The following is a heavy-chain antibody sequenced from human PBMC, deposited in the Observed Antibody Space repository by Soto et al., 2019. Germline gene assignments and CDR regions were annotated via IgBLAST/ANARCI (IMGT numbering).Heavy chain of an antibody. J-gene: IGHJ4*02. Sequence: SETLSLTCAVSGGSISSSNWWSWIRQPPGKGLEWIGYIYYSGNPNYSPSLKSRVTISVDTSKNQFSLKLRSVTAADTAVYYCARRSFYGDYVDYWGQGTLVTVSS. CDR1: GGSISSSNW. CDR3: ARRSFYGDYVDY. V-gene: IGHV4-59*08. CDR2: IYYSGNP. D-gene: IGHD4-17*01.